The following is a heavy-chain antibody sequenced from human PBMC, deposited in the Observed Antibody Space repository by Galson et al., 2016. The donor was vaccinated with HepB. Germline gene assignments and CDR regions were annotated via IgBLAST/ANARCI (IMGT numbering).Heavy chain of an antibody. CDR1: SFTGFG. CDR2: ISGHNGNT. Sequence: SFTGFGVSWVRQAPGQGLEWMGWISGHNGNTNYAQKLQGRVTMTTDTSTSTAYMELRGLRSDDTAVYYCARDYWKRGASYDYWGQGTLVTVSS. D-gene: IGHD1-26*01. CDR3: ARDYWKRGASYDY. V-gene: IGHV1-18*04. J-gene: IGHJ4*02.